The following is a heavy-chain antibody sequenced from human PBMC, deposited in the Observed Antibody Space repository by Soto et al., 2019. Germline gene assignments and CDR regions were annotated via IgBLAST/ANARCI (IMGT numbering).Heavy chain of an antibody. CDR3: ARRGAGLRLGELSSEGSFEY. Sequence: PSETLSLTCAVYCGSFSGYDWSWIRQPAGKGLERIGEINHSGSTNYNPSLKSRVTISVDTSKNQFSLKLRSVTAADRALYYCARRGAGLRLGELSSEGSFEYWGQGTLVTV. CDR2: INHSGST. J-gene: IGHJ4*02. CDR1: CGSFSGYD. V-gene: IGHV4-34*01. D-gene: IGHD3-16*02.